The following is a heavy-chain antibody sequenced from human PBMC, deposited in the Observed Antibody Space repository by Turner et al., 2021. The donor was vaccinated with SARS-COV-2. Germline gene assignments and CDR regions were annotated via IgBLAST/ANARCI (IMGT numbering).Heavy chain of an antibody. CDR2: ISPNSGCT. CDR3: ARRQLGWGLIDY. J-gene: IGHJ4*02. Sequence: QVQLVQSGVEVKKTGAEVKVSCKASGYTFTGYYMHWVRQARGQGLECMGWISPNSGCTSYAQKFQSRVTMTRNTSISTAYMELSRLGSDDTAVYYCARRQLGWGLIDYWGQGTLVTVSS. D-gene: IGHD2-21*01. V-gene: IGHV1-2*02. CDR1: GYTFTGYY.